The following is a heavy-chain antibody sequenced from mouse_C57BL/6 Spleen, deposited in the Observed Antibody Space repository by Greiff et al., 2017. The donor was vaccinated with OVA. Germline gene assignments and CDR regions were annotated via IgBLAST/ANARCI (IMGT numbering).Heavy chain of an antibody. Sequence: VKLQQSGAELVRPGTSVKMSCKASGYTFTNYWIGWAKQRPGHGLEWIGDIYPGGGYTNYNEKFKGKATLTADKSSSTAYMQFSSLTSEDSAIYYCARQGGTRAMDYWGQGTSVTVSS. J-gene: IGHJ4*01. D-gene: IGHD3-3*01. CDR2: IYPGGGYT. V-gene: IGHV1-63*01. CDR1: GYTFTNYW. CDR3: ARQGGTRAMDY.